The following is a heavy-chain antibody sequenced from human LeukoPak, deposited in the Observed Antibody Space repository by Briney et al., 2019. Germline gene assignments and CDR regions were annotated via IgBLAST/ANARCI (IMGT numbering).Heavy chain of an antibody. CDR1: GGSIINSNW. CDR2: IDHSGST. J-gene: IGHJ4*02. V-gene: IGHV4-4*02. CDR3: ASKNIVVPADY. Sequence: PSETLSLTCAVSGGSIINSNWWSWVRQPPGKGLEWIGEIDHSGSTSYNPSLKSRVTMSVDGSQNQFSLRLSTVTAADTAVYYCASKNIVVPADYWGRGTLVTVSS. D-gene: IGHD2-15*01.